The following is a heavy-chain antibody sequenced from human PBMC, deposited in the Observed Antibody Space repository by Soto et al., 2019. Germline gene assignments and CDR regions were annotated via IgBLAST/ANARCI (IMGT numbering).Heavy chain of an antibody. D-gene: IGHD3-22*01. Sequence: PGGSLRLSCATSGFTFSGYGMHWVRQAPGKGLEWVAVISYDGSNKYYADSVKGRFTISRDYSKNTLYLQMNSLRAEDTAVYYCAKESDYYDSSGFDYWGQGT. CDR3: AKESDYYDSSGFDY. CDR1: GFTFSGYG. J-gene: IGHJ4*02. V-gene: IGHV3-30*18. CDR2: ISYDGSNK.